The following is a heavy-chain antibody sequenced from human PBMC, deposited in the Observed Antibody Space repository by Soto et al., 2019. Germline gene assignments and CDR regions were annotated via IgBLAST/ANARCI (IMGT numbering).Heavy chain of an antibody. CDR2: LSSTGSTI. Sequence: QVQLVESGGGLVKPGGSLRLSCAASGFTFSDYYMSWIRQAPGKGLEWVSYLSSTGSTIYYADSVKGRFTISRDNAKNSLYLQMNSLRAEDTAVYYCARDCSSTSCYEDYYYGMDVWGQGTTVTVSS. D-gene: IGHD2-2*01. V-gene: IGHV3-11*04. CDR1: GFTFSDYY. J-gene: IGHJ6*02. CDR3: ARDCSSTSCYEDYYYGMDV.